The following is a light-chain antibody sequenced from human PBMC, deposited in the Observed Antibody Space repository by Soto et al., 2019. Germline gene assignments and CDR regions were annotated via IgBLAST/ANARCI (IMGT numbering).Light chain of an antibody. CDR2: GVT. CDR3: SSYAGRSSFPYV. Sequence: QSALTQPTSVSGSPGQSITISCTGNHNDIGTYDYVSWYQQHPGRAPRLLIHGVTTRPSGISGRFSASKSGLTASLTISGLQAEDEADYYCSSYAGRSSFPYVFGTGTKVTV. CDR1: HNDIGTYDY. V-gene: IGLV2-14*03. J-gene: IGLJ1*01.